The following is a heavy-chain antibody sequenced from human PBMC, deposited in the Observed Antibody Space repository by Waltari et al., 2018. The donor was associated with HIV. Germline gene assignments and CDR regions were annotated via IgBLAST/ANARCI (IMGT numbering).Heavy chain of an antibody. D-gene: IGHD3-16*02. V-gene: IGHV3-33*03. CDR3: ASPAGDCSGNFCYTGEIDP. J-gene: IGHJ5*02. CDR2: IWTDGNKK. Sequence: QVYLVESGGGAVQPGKSLRLSCVASGFNVSSFAMHWVRQAPGKVVNWVAVIWTDGNKKFYAESVKGRFIISRDRSKNTIYLQMNDLKVDDTALYYCASPAGDCSGNFCYTGEIDPWGHGSQVIVSS. CDR1: GFNVSSFA.